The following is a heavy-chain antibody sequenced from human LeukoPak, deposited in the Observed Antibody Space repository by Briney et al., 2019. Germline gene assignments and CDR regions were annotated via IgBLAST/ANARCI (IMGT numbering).Heavy chain of an antibody. Sequence: PSETLSLTCAVYGGSFSGYYWSWIRQPAGKGLEWIGRIYNSGSTIYNPSFESRVTISMDTSKNHFSLQLNSVTPEDTAVYYCVRETTVFWRNAFDIWGQGTMVTVSS. D-gene: IGHD4-17*01. CDR3: VRETTVFWRNAFDI. CDR2: IYNSGST. J-gene: IGHJ3*02. CDR1: GGSFSGYY. V-gene: IGHV4-4*07.